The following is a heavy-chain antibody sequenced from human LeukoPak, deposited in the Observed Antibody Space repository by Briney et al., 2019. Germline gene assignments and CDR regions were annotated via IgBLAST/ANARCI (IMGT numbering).Heavy chain of an antibody. Sequence: GGSLRLSCAASGFTFSSYAMSWVRQAPGKGLEWVSAISGSGGSTYYADSVKGRFTISRDNSKNTLYLQMNSLRAEDTAVYYCAKATDIVVVPAAMGGGVFDYWGQGTLVTVSS. CDR3: AKATDIVVVPAAMGGGVFDY. V-gene: IGHV3-23*01. J-gene: IGHJ4*02. D-gene: IGHD2-2*01. CDR2: ISGSGGST. CDR1: GFTFSSYA.